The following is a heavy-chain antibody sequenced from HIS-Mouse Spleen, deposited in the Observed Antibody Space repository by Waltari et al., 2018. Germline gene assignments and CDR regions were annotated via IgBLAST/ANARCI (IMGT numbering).Heavy chain of an antibody. CDR3: AREIPYSSSWYDWYFDL. Sequence: QLQLQESGPGLVQPSETLSLTCPVSGGPISISRYYWGWIRQPPGKGLEWIGSIYYSGSTYYNPSLKSRVTISVDTSKNQFSLKLSSVTAADTAVYYCAREIPYSSSWYDWYFDLWGRGTLVTVSS. J-gene: IGHJ2*01. CDR2: IYYSGST. CDR1: GGPISISRYY. D-gene: IGHD6-13*01. V-gene: IGHV4-39*07.